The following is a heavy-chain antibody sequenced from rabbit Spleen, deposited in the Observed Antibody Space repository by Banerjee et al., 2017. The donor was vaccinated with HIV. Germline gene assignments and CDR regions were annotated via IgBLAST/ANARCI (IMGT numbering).Heavy chain of an antibody. Sequence: QQQLEESGGGLVKPEGSLTLTCKASGFDFGSVHDMCWVRQAPGKGLEWIGCIYADSGGSTYYARWARRRFTISKTSSTTMTLRLTSMSAADTAAYFCARFLGDADWTVNLWGPGTLVTVS. D-gene: IGHD5-1*01. CDR1: GFDFGSVHD. V-gene: IGHV1S45*01. J-gene: IGHJ4*01. CDR3: ARFLGDADWTVNL. CDR2: IYADSGGST.